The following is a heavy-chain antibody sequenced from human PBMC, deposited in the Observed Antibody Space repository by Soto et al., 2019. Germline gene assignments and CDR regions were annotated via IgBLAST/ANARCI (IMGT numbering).Heavy chain of an antibody. V-gene: IGHV3-64*01. D-gene: IGHD6-13*01. CDR3: ARRGYGSRWPNVYMDV. CDR1: GFTFSNYE. Sequence: EAQLVESGGGLVQPGGSLRLSCAASGFTFSNYEMHWVRQAPGKGLEYVSGISNNGAHTDYAKSVKARFTISRDNSENTLYLQMGSRSAEDMALYYCARRGYGSRWPNVYMDVWGKGTTVTVSS. J-gene: IGHJ6*03. CDR2: ISNNGAHT.